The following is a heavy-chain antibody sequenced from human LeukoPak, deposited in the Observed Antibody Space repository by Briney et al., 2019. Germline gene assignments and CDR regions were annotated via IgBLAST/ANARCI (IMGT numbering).Heavy chain of an antibody. J-gene: IGHJ3*02. CDR2: ISSRSDYI. CDR3: ARAQQWLGEDAFDI. CDR1: AFTFSSYS. V-gene: IGHV3-21*01. Sequence: PGGSLRLSCAASAFTFSSYSMSWVRQAPGKGLEWVSFISSRSDYIYYADSVKGRFTISRDNAKNSLYLQMNSLRAEDTAVYYCARAQQWLGEDAFDIWGQGTMVTVSS. D-gene: IGHD6-19*01.